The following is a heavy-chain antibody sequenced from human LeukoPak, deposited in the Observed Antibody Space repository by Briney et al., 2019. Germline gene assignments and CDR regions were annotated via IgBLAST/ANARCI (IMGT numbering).Heavy chain of an antibody. V-gene: IGHV4-4*02. CDR2: IYYSGST. CDR3: ARAHDYYGSGSYDY. D-gene: IGHD3-10*01. Sequence: PSETLSLTCAVSGGSISSSNWWSWVRQPPGKGLEWIGYIYYSGSTNYNPSLKSRVTISVDTSKNQFSLKLSSVTAADTAVYYCARAHDYYGSGSYDYWGQGTLVTVSS. J-gene: IGHJ4*02. CDR1: GGSISSSNW.